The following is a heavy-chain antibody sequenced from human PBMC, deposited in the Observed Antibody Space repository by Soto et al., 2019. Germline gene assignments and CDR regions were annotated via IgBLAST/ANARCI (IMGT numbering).Heavy chain of an antibody. CDR1: GSRFSNYV. V-gene: IGHV1-69*06. D-gene: IGHD2-2*02. Sequence: SVKVSCKVSGSRFSNYVISWVRQAPGHGLEWLGRIIPIFNSTKYAQSFQGRVTITADKSTRTASLELSSLRSDDTAVYYCAREGRGKKAGYNGLVSLGYWGQGTLVTVSS. CDR2: IIPIFNST. CDR3: AREGRGKKAGYNGLVSLGY. J-gene: IGHJ4*02.